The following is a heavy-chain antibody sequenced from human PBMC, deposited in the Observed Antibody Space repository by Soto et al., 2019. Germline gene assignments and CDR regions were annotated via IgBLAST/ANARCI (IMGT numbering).Heavy chain of an antibody. CDR2: ISYDGSNK. CDR3: AKDVSQYSSSWAWYFDY. D-gene: IGHD6-13*01. CDR1: GFTLSNYG. V-gene: IGHV3-30*18. J-gene: IGHJ4*02. Sequence: QVQLVESGGGVVQPGRSLRLSCAVSGFTLSNYGMHWVRQAPGKGLEWVSVISYDGSNKYYADSVKGRFTISRDNSKNTLYLQMNSLRAEDTAVYYCAKDVSQYSSSWAWYFDYWGQGTLVTVSS.